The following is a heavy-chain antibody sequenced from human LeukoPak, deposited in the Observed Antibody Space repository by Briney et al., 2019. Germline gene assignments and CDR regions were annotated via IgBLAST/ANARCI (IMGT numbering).Heavy chain of an antibody. CDR3: ARGIGAVGILYYFDY. Sequence: PSETLSLTCTVSGGSISSYYWSCIRQPAGKGLGWIGHIYTSGNTNYNPSLKSRVSMSLDRSKNQFPLKVSSVTAADTAVYYCARGIGAVGILYYFDYWGQGTLVSVSS. CDR1: GGSISSYY. J-gene: IGHJ4*02. D-gene: IGHD6-13*01. V-gene: IGHV4-4*07. CDR2: IYTSGNT.